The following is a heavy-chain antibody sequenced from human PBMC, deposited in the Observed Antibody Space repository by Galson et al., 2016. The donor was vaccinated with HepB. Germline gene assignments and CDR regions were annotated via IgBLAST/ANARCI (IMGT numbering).Heavy chain of an antibody. D-gene: IGHD6-19*01. V-gene: IGHV1-18*01. CDR1: GYSFTSSG. CDR2: IGGYTGNR. J-gene: IGHJ4*02. CDR3: VRDPAIAVAGIYY. Sequence: SVKISCKASGYSFTSSGIGWVRQAPGQGLEWMGWIGGYTGNRNYAQKFQGRLTVTTDTSTSTAYMELRSLRSDDTAVYYCVRDPAIAVAGIYYWGQGTLITVSS.